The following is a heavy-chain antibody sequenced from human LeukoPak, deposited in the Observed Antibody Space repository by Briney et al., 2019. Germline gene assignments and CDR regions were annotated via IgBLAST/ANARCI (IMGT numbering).Heavy chain of an antibody. CDR2: INHSGST. J-gene: IGHJ4*02. CDR1: GGSFSGYY. V-gene: IGHV4-34*01. D-gene: IGHD6-6*01. Sequence: PSETLSLTCAVYGGSFSGYYWGWIRQPPGKGLEWIGEINHSGSTNYNPSLKSRVTISVDTSKNQFSLKLSSMTAADTAVYYCARGVGSSDYWGQGTLVTVSS. CDR3: ARGVGSSDY.